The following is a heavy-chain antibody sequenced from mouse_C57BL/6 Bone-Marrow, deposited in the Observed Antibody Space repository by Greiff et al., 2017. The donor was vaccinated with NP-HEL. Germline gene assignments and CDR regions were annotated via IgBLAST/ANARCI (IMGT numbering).Heavy chain of an antibody. V-gene: IGHV1-18*01. CDR1: GYTFTDYN. Sequence: VQLKESGPELVKPGASVKIPCKASGYTFTDYNMDWVKQSHGKSLEWIGDINPNNGGTIYNQKFKGKATLTVDKSSSTAYMELRSLTSEDTAVYYCAREGVDGRFFDDWGQGTTLTVSS. CDR3: AREGVDGRFFDD. CDR2: INPNNGGT. D-gene: IGHD1-1*01. J-gene: IGHJ2*01.